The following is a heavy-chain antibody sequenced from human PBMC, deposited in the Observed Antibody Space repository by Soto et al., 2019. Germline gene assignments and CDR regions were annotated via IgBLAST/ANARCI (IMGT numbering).Heavy chain of an antibody. CDR1: GGSFGGYY. V-gene: IGHV4-34*01. CDR3: ARATPSDSSAWYGDWFDP. D-gene: IGHD6-19*01. CDR2: INDGGRT. Sequence: SETLSLTCADYGGSFGGYYWSGIRQPPGKGREWIGEINDGGRTNYNPSLKSRVTMSQDRSERQFSLRLDSVTAADTAVHYCARATPSDSSAWYGDWFDPWGQGTLVTVSS. J-gene: IGHJ5*02.